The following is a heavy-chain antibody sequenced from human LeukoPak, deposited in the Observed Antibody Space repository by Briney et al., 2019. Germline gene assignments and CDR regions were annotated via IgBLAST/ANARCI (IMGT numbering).Heavy chain of an antibody. CDR2: ISGSGGST. D-gene: IGHD6-13*01. CDR1: GFTFSSYA. J-gene: IGHJ5*02. V-gene: IGHV3-23*01. CDR3: AKDYSSSWYNWFDP. Sequence: PGGSLRLSCAASGFTFSSYAMSWVRQAPGKGLEWVSAISGSGGSTYYADSVKGRFTISRDNSKTTLYLQMNSLRAEDTAVYYCAKDYSSSWYNWFDPWGQGTLVTVSS.